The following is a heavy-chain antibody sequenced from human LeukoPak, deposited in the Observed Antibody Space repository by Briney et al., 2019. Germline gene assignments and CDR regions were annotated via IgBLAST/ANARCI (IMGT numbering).Heavy chain of an antibody. D-gene: IGHD2-15*01. V-gene: IGHV4-34*01. CDR1: GGSFSGYY. CDR2: XNXXGST. J-gene: IGHJ5*02. Sequence: KPXETXSLTCAVYGGSFSGYYWSWIRQPPGKGLEWVXXXNXXGSTNYNPSLKSRVTISVDTSKKKFSLKLSSVTAADTAVYYCARGPPQVVHADPYCSGGSCYGSRWFDPWGQGTLVTVSS. CDR3: ARGPPQVVHADPYCSGGSCYGSRWFDP.